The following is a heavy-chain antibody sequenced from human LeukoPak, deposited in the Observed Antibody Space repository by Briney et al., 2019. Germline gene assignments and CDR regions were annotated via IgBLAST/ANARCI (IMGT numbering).Heavy chain of an antibody. Sequence: SETLSLTCAVYGGSFSGYYWSWIRQPQGKGLEWIGEINHSGSTNYNPSLKSRVTISVDTSKNQFSLKLSSVTAADTAVYYCARGRAGWFDPWGQGTLVTVS. V-gene: IGHV4-34*01. J-gene: IGHJ5*02. CDR2: INHSGST. CDR3: ARGRAGWFDP. CDR1: GGSFSGYY.